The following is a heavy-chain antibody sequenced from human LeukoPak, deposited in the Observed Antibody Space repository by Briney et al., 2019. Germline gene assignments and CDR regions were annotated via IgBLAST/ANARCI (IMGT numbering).Heavy chain of an antibody. CDR2: FDPEDGET. CDR3: ATDPTCSSTSCYVDY. Sequence: ASVKVSCKVSGYTLTELSMHWVRQAPGKGLEWMGSFDPEDGETIYAQKFQGRVTMTEDTSTDTAYMELSSLRSEDTAIYYCATDPTCSSTSCYVDYWGQGTLVTVSS. CDR1: GYTLTELS. D-gene: IGHD2-2*01. J-gene: IGHJ4*02. V-gene: IGHV1-24*01.